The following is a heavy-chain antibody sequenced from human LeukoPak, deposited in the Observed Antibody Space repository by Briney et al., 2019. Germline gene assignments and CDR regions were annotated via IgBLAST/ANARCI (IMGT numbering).Heavy chain of an antibody. Sequence: SENLSLTCTVSGGSISSYYWSWIRQPPGKGLEWIGYIYYSGSTNYNPSLKSRVTISVDTSKNQFSLKLSSVTAADTAVYYCARTTAAGTFPFDYWGQGTLVTVSS. D-gene: IGHD6-13*01. CDR2: IYYSGST. CDR1: GGSISSYY. CDR3: ARTTAAGTFPFDY. V-gene: IGHV4-59*01. J-gene: IGHJ4*02.